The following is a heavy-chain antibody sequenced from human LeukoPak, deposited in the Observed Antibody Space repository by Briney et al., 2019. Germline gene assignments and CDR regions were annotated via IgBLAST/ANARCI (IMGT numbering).Heavy chain of an antibody. CDR2: IYYRGST. D-gene: IGHD3-10*01. V-gene: IGHV4-59*01. CDR3: ARVGGLMVRGVIIRPNWFDP. J-gene: IGHJ5*02. Sequence: SETLSLTCTVSGDSIRSYYWSWIRQPPGKGLEWIGYIYYRGSTNYNPSLKSRVTISVDTSKNQFSLKLSSVTAADTAVYYCARVGGLMVRGVIIRPNWFDPWGQGTLVTVSS. CDR1: GDSIRSYY.